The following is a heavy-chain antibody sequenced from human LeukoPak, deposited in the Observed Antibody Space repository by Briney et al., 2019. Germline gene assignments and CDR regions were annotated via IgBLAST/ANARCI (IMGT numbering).Heavy chain of an antibody. D-gene: IGHD6-13*01. CDR2: FDPEDGET. Sequence: VASVKVSCKVSGYTLTELSMHWVRQAPGKGLEWMGGFDPEDGETIYAQKFQGRVTMTEDTSTDTAYMELSSLRSGDTAVYYCATEFRWRAAAGLGYWGQGTLVTVSS. J-gene: IGHJ4*02. V-gene: IGHV1-24*01. CDR1: GYTLTELS. CDR3: ATEFRWRAAAGLGY.